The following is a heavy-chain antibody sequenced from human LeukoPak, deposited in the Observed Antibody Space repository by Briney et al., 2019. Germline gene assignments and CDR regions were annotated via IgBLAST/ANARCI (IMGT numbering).Heavy chain of an antibody. Sequence: ASVKVSCKASGYTFTSYDINWVRQATGQGLEWMGWMNPNSGNTGYAQKFQGRVTITRNTSISTAYMELSSLRSEDTAVYYCARGGLRDYGGNHYYYYYMNVWGKGTTVTVSS. V-gene: IGHV1-8*03. CDR1: GYTFTSYD. CDR2: MNPNSGNT. D-gene: IGHD4-23*01. CDR3: ARGGLRDYGGNHYYYYYMNV. J-gene: IGHJ6*03.